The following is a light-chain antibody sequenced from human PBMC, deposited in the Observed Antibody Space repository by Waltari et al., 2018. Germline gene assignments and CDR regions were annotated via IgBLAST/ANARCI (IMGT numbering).Light chain of an antibody. CDR3: LLYYGGTQLV. CDR2: STT. Sequence: QTVVTQEPSLTVSPGGTVTLTCASSTGPVTSHYWPNWFQQKPGQAPRALIYSTTNKYSWSPARFSGSILGDKAALTLSGVQPEDEADYYCLLYYGGTQLVFGGGTKLTVL. CDR1: TGPVTSHYW. V-gene: IGLV7-43*01. J-gene: IGLJ2*01.